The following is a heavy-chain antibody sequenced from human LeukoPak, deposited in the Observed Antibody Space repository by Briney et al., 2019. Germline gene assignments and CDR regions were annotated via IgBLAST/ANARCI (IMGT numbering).Heavy chain of an antibody. J-gene: IGHJ4*02. CDR1: GGTFSSYA. CDR3: ARGLEGLVQSSFLDY. Sequence: GALVKVSCKASGGTFSSYAISWVRQAPGQGLEWMGGIIPIFGTANYAQKFQGRVTITADESTSTAYMELSSLRSEDTAVYYCARGLEGLVQSSFLDYWGQGTLVTVSS. D-gene: IGHD6-19*01. V-gene: IGHV1-69*13. CDR2: IIPIFGTA.